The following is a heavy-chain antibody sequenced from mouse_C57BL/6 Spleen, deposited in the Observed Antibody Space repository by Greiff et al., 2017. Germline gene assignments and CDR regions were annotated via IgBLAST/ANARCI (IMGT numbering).Heavy chain of an antibody. V-gene: IGHV1-39*01. CDR1: GYSFTDYC. Sequence: VHVQQSGPELVKPGASVKISCKASGYSFTDYCMKWVKQSTGQGLEWIGVINPNYGTTSYNQKFKGKATLTVDQSSSTAYMQLNSLTSEDSAVYYCARLGYDEFAYWGQGTLLTVSA. CDR3: ARLGYDEFAY. D-gene: IGHD2-14*01. CDR2: INPNYGTT. J-gene: IGHJ3*01.